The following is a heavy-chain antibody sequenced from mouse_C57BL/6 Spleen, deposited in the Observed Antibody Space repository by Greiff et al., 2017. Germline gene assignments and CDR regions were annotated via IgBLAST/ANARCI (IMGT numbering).Heavy chain of an antibody. J-gene: IGHJ4*01. CDR1: GYTFTSYW. CDR3: ARLPLWQLTGAFYAMDY. CDR2: IDPSDSET. V-gene: IGHV1-52*01. D-gene: IGHD4-1*01. Sequence: QVQLQQPGAELVRPGSSVKLSCKASGYTFTSYWMHWVKQRPIQGLEWIGNIDPSDSETHYNQKFKDKATLTVDKSSSTAYMQLSSLTSEDSAVYYCARLPLWQLTGAFYAMDYWGQGTSVTVSS.